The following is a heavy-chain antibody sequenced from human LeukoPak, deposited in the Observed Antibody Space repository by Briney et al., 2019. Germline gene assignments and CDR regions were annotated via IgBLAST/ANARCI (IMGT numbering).Heavy chain of an antibody. CDR1: GGSISSNNW. Sequence: SETLSLTCAVSGGSISSNNWWGWVRQPPGKGLEWIGEIYHSGSPNYNPSLKSRVTISVDKSRNHFSLNLSSVTAADTAVYYCARGVDSSGYSRLPCWGQGTLVTVSS. D-gene: IGHD3-22*01. J-gene: IGHJ4*02. V-gene: IGHV4-4*02. CDR2: IYHSGSP. CDR3: ARGVDSSGYSRLPC.